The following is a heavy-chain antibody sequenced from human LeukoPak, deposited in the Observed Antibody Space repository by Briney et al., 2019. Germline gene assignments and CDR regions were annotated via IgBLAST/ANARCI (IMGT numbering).Heavy chain of an antibody. CDR3: ARSGLWFGERYGMDV. CDR2: FDPEDGET. D-gene: IGHD3-10*01. CDR1: GSPLSALS. Sequence: ASVKVSCTVSGSPLSALSMNWVRQAPGIGLEGMGGFDPEDGETIYAKKFQGRVTMTEDTSTDTAYMELSSLRSEDTAVYYCARSGLWFGERYGMDVWGQGTTVTVSS. V-gene: IGHV1-24*01. J-gene: IGHJ6*02.